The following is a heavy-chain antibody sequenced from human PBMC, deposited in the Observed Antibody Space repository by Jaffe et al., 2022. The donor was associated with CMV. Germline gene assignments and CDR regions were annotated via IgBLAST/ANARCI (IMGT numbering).Heavy chain of an antibody. CDR3: ARTYYDFWSGYYTSRGCCGMDV. Sequence: EVQLVESGGGLVQPGGSLRLSCAASGFTFSSYWMSWVRQAPGKGLEWVANIKQDGSEKYYVDSVKGRFTISRDNAKNSLYLQMNSLRAEDTAVYYCARTYYDFWSGYYTSRGCCGMDVWGQGTTVTVSS. V-gene: IGHV3-7*01. J-gene: IGHJ6*02. CDR2: IKQDGSEK. CDR1: GFTFSSYW. D-gene: IGHD3-3*01.